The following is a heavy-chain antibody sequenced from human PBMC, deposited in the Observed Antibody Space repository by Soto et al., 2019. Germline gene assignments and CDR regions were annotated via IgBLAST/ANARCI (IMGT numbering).Heavy chain of an antibody. CDR3: PRDKSTNYLNYFDL. D-gene: IGHD5-12*01. V-gene: IGHV3-11*01. CDR1: VVPFRNYY. J-gene: IGHJ5*02. Sequence: GGSLRLSCAASVVPFRNYYMTWIRQTPGKGLECISTITSSGGSTYDAASVKGRVTISRDNANNSLYLQITGLSAQDTALYYCPRDKSTNYLNYFDLAGQGALVTVSS. CDR2: ITSSGGST.